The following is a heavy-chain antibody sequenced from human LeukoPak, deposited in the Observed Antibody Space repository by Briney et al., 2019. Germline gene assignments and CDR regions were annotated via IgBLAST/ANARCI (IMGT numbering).Heavy chain of an antibody. CDR2: MNPNSGNT. D-gene: IGHD3-3*01. Sequence: ASVKVSCKASGYTFTSYDINWVRQATGQGLEWMGWMNPNSGNTGYAQKFQGRVTVTRNTSISTAYMELSSLRSEDTAVYYCARLIFGVVHYYYYYMDVWGKGTTVTVSS. J-gene: IGHJ6*03. CDR1: GYTFTSYD. V-gene: IGHV1-8*01. CDR3: ARLIFGVVHYYYYYMDV.